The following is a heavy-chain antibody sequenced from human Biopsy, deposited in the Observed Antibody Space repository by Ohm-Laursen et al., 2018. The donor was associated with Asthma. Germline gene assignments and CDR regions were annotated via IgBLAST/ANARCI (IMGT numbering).Heavy chain of an antibody. J-gene: IGHJ4*02. D-gene: IGHD2-2*01. CDR2: IDSGYGTT. V-gene: IGHV1-69*13. CDR3: ARKAGSCISRTCYSLDF. Sequence: SVKVSCKSLGGTFNTYGIGWARQAPGEGLEWMGVIDSGYGTTTYPQKFQARVTITADDSRSTVYMELSNLRSEDTAVYYCARKAGSCISRTCYSLDFWGQGTLVTVSS. CDR1: GGTFNTYG.